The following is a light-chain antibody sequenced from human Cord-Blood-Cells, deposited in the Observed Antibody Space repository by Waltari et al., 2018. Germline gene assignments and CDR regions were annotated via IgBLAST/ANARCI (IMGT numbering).Light chain of an antibody. J-gene: IGKJ2*01. CDR3: QQYDNLPPYT. Sequence: DIQMTQSPSSLSASVGARVTITCQESHDISNYLNEYQQNPGKATKLLIYDASNLETGGPSRVSGSGSGTDFAFTISSLKPEDTATYDCQQYDNLPPYTFGQGTKLEIK. CDR2: DAS. CDR1: HDISNY. V-gene: IGKV1-33*01.